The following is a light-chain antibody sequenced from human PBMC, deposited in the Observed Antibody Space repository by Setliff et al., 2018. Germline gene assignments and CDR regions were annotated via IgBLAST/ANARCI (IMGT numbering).Light chain of an antibody. CDR1: QSVSSNF. CDR3: QQYGSSPQT. V-gene: IGKV3-20*01. Sequence: EIVLTQSPGTVSLSPGERGTLSCRASQSVSSNFLAWYQQKPGQAPRLLIYGASRRATGIPDRFSGSGSGTDFTLTISRLEPEDFAVYFCQQYGSSPQTFGLGTK. CDR2: GAS. J-gene: IGKJ1*01.